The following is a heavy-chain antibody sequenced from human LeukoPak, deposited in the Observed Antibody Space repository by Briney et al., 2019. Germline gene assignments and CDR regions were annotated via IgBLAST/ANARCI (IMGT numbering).Heavy chain of an antibody. J-gene: IGHJ4*02. CDR1: GGSISNYY. V-gene: IGHV4-4*07. Sequence: SETLSLTCTVSGGSISNYYWSWIRQPAGKGLEWIGRIYAGRNTDHNPSLKSRVTMSLDSSKNQFSLRLTSVTAADTAVYYCAREHKDYDGDGYYYGYWGQETLVIVSS. CDR2: IYAGRNT. D-gene: IGHD2-21*02. CDR3: AREHKDYDGDGYYYGY.